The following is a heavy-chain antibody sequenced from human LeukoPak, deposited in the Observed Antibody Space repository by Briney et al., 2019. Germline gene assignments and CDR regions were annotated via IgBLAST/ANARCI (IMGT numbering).Heavy chain of an antibody. J-gene: IGHJ4*02. Sequence: GGSLRLSCAASGFTFSSYWMTWFRQAPGKGLEWVANIKEDGSEKFYVDSVKGRFTISRDNAKNSLSLQMDSLRAEDTAVYYCARPYFDFWSVGHWGQGTLVTVSS. D-gene: IGHD3-3*01. CDR3: ARPYFDFWSVGH. CDR1: GFTFSSYW. V-gene: IGHV3-7*01. CDR2: IKEDGSEK.